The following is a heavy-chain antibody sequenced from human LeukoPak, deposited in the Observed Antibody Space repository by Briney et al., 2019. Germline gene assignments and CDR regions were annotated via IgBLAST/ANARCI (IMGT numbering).Heavy chain of an antibody. CDR3: ARDLGYYYMDV. CDR1: EFTFSSYW. CDR2: INPDGSTT. Sequence: GGSLRHSCAASEFTFSSYWMHWVRQAPGKGLVWVSRINPDGSTTNYADSVKGRFTISRDNAKNTLYLQMNSLRVEDTAVYYCARDLGYYYMDVWGKGTTVTVSS. J-gene: IGHJ6*03. V-gene: IGHV3-74*01.